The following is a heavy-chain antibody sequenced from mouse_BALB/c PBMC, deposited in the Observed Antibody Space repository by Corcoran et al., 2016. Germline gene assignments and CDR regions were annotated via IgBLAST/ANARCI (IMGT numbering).Heavy chain of an antibody. CDR3: ARWDWYFDV. CDR1: GFNIKDTY. V-gene: IGHV14-3*02. J-gene: IGHJ1*01. CDR2: IDPANGNT. Sequence: EVQLQQSGAELVKPGASVKLSCTASGFNIKDTYMHWVKQRPEQGLEWIGRIDPANGNTKYDPKFQGKATITADTSSNTAYLQLSSLTSEDTGVYYCARWDWYFDVWGAGTTVTVSS.